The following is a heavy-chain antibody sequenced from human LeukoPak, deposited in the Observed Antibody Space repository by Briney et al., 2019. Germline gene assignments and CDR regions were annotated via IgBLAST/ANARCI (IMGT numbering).Heavy chain of an antibody. Sequence: ASVKVSCKASGYTFTSYGISWVRQAPGQGLEWMGWISAYNGNTNYAQKLQGRVTMTTDTSTSTAYMELRSLRSDDTAVYYCARGWTQHSWYKGYFDYWGQGTLVTVSS. CDR2: ISAYNGNT. J-gene: IGHJ4*02. V-gene: IGHV1-18*01. D-gene: IGHD6-13*01. CDR1: GYTFTSYG. CDR3: ARGWTQHSWYKGYFDY.